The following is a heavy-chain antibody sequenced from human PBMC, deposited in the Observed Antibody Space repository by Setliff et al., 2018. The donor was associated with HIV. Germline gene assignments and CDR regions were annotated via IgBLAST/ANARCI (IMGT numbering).Heavy chain of an antibody. CDR1: GYTFTRYE. CDR3: ARDSGGINVLLWFGELLSTEYYYGLDV. V-gene: IGHV1-8*01. CDR2: MNPNSGNT. D-gene: IGHD3-10*01. J-gene: IGHJ6*02. Sequence: ASVKVSCKASGYTFTRYEINWVRQATGQGLEWMGRMNPNSGNTGYAQKFQGRVTMTTDTSTDTAYMELRSLRSDDTAVYYCARDSGGINVLLWFGELLSTEYYYGLDVWGQGTTVTVSS.